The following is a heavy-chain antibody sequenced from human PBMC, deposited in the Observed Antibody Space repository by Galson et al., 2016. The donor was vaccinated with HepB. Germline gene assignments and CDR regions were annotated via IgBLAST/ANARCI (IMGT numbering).Heavy chain of an antibody. V-gene: IGHV4-39*07. J-gene: IGHJ4*02. CDR1: GGSINNANYY. D-gene: IGHD3-16*02. Sequence: ETLSLTCTVSGGSINNANYYWGWVRQPPGKQLEWIASTYYSGTILYYPSLKSRVSMSMDTSKNQFSLRVNSVTAADTAIYYCARVVKGGAVCLDYWGQGTLVTVSS. CDR3: ARVVKGGAVCLDY. CDR2: TYYSGTI.